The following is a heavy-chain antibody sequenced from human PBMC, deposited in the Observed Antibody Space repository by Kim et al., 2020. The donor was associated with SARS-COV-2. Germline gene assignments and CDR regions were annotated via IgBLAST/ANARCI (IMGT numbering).Heavy chain of an antibody. J-gene: IGHJ4*02. Sequence: ASVKVSCKASGYTFTSYGISWVRQAPGQGLEWMGWTSAKNGNTNYAQKFQGRVTMTTHTPTRTAYMELRNLRSDDTAVYYCARDGSGRSLIFDSWGQGTLVTVSS. CDR2: TSAKNGNT. V-gene: IGHV1-18*01. CDR3: ARDGSGRSLIFDS. CDR1: GYTFTSYG. D-gene: IGHD3-10*01.